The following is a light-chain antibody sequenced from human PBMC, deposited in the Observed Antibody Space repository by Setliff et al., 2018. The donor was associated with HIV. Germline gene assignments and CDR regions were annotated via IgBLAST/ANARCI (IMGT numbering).Light chain of an antibody. CDR3: SSYTSFTTLV. CDR2: EVS. J-gene: IGLJ1*01. V-gene: IGLV2-14*01. CDR1: SSDVGGYNY. Sequence: QSVLTQPASVSGSPGQPITISCTGTSSDVGGYNYVSWYQHYPGKAPKLMIYEVSKQPSGVSNRFSGSKSGNTASLTISGLQTEDEADYYCSSYTSFTTLVFGTGTKVTVL.